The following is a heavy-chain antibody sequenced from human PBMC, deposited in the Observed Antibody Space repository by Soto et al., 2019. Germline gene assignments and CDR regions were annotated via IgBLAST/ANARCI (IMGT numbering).Heavy chain of an antibody. J-gene: IGHJ5*02. Sequence: PLETLSLTCAVSGGSISSGGYSWSWIRQPPGKGLEWIGYIYHSGSTYYNPSLKSRVTISVDRSKNQFSLKLSSVTAADTAVYYCARSGGDYYDSSGPGDVWFDPWGQGTLVTVSS. CDR3: ARSGGDYYDSSGPGDVWFDP. V-gene: IGHV4-30-2*01. CDR2: IYHSGST. D-gene: IGHD3-22*01. CDR1: GGSISSGGYS.